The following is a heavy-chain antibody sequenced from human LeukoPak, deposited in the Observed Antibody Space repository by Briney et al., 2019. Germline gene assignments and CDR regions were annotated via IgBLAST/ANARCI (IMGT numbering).Heavy chain of an antibody. V-gene: IGHV3-23*01. D-gene: IGHD2-2*01. CDR2: ISGSGGST. CDR3: AKEGCSSTSCYGGVYFDY. CDR1: GFTFSSYA. Sequence: GGSLRLSCAASGFTFSSYAMSWVRQAPGKGLEWVSAISGSGGSTYYADSVKGRFTISRDNSENTLYLQMNSLRAEDTAVYYCAKEGCSSTSCYGGVYFDYWGQGTLVTVSS. J-gene: IGHJ4*02.